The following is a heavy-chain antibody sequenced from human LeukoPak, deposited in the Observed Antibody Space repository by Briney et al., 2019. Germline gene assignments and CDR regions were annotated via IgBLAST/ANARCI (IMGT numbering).Heavy chain of an antibody. D-gene: IGHD2-2*01. V-gene: IGHV3-30*18. CDR3: AKDRGCSSASCSRTPMTYYFDY. Sequence: PGRSLRLSCAASGFPFSNYGMHWVRQAPGKGLEWVAVISYDGSDKYYGDSVKGRFSISRDNVKNTLFLQMNSLRAEDTAVYYCAKDRGCSSASCSRTPMTYYFDYWGQGTLVTVSS. CDR1: GFPFSNYG. CDR2: ISYDGSDK. J-gene: IGHJ4*02.